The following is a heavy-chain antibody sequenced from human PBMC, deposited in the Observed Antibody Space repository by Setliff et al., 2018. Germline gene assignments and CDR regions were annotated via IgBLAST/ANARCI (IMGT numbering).Heavy chain of an antibody. CDR3: AAGLGRDGLVVV. Sequence: GASVKVSCKASGFTFTSSAMQWVRQARGQSLEWIGWIVVGSGNTNYAQKFQERVTITRDMSTSTAYMELSSLRSEDTAVYYCAAGLGRDGLVVVWGQGTLVTVSS. J-gene: IGHJ4*02. CDR2: IVVGSGNT. V-gene: IGHV1-58*02. CDR1: GFTFTSSA. D-gene: IGHD2-21*01.